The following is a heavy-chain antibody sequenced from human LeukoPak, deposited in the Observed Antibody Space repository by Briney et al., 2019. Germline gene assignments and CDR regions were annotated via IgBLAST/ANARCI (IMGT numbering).Heavy chain of an antibody. D-gene: IGHD6-19*01. J-gene: IGHJ6*02. CDR3: AKDVAGPSPYYYYGMDA. Sequence: GRSLRLSCAASGFTFDDYAIHWVRQAPGKGLEWVSGFSWNSGSIGYADSVKGRFTVSRDNAKNSLYLQMNSLRAEDTALYYCAKDVAGPSPYYYYGMDAWGQGTTVTVSS. V-gene: IGHV3-9*01. CDR1: GFTFDDYA. CDR2: FSWNSGSI.